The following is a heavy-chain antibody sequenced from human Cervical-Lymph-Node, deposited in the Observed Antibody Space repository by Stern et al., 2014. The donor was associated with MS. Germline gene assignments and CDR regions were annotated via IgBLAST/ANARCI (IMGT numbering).Heavy chain of an antibody. J-gene: IGHJ4*02. CDR1: GYTFTSYW. CDR3: ARQRYFDY. Sequence: EVQLVESGPEVKRPGESLKISCQASGYTFTSYWIGWVRPMPGKGLEWIAIIFPGGSDIRYSPSFQGQVTISADQSSSTAYWQWNNLKASDPAIYYCARQRYFDYWGQGTLVTVSS. CDR2: IFPGGSDI. V-gene: IGHV5-51*01.